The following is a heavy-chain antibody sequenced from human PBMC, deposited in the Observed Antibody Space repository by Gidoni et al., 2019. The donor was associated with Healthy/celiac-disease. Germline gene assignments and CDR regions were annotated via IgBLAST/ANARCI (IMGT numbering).Heavy chain of an antibody. J-gene: IGHJ3*02. CDR1: GFTFRRYA. CDR2: ISYDGSNK. CDR3: ARDEYGDSPLGAFDI. V-gene: IGHV3-30-3*01. Sequence: QVQLVESGGGVVQPGGSLSLPCSASGFTFRRYAMHWVRQAPGKGLEWVAVISYDGSNKYYADSVKGRFTISRDNSKNTLYLQMNSLRAEDTAVYYCARDEYGDSPLGAFDIWGQGTMVTVSS. D-gene: IGHD4-17*01.